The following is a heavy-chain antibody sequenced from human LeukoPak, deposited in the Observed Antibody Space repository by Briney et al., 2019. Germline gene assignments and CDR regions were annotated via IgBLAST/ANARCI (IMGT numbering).Heavy chain of an antibody. CDR1: GYTFTSYY. D-gene: IGHD1-26*01. Sequence: ASVKLSCKAAGYTFTSYYMHWLRQAPGQRREWMGVINPSGGSTSYSQKFQGRVTMTRDTSTSTVYLELSSLSYEATAVYSCARVTNMWELAHWGQGTLVTVSS. V-gene: IGHV1-46*01. J-gene: IGHJ4*02. CDR2: INPSGGST. CDR3: ARVTNMWELAH.